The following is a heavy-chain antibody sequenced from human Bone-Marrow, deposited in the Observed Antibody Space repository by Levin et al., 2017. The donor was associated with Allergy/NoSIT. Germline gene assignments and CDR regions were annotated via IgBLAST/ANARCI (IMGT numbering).Heavy chain of an antibody. CDR1: GFRFNDYA. Sequence: GESLKISCAASGFRFNDYAMSWVLQAPGKGLEWVSAISGSGGPTYYADSVKGRFTLSRDNSKNTLYLQMNSLSAEDTAVYFCAKDRGKGAASRPTSWGQGTLVTVSS. D-gene: IGHD6-13*01. CDR3: AKDRGKGAASRPTS. V-gene: IGHV3-23*01. CDR2: ISGSGGPT. J-gene: IGHJ5*02.